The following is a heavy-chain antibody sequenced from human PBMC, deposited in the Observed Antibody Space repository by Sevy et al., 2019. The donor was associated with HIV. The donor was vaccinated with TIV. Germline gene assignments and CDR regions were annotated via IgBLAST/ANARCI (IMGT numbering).Heavy chain of an antibody. CDR1: GFTVSSNY. J-gene: IGHJ3*02. Sequence: GGSQRLSCAASGFTVSSNYMSWVRQAPGKGLEWVSVIYSGGSTYYADSVKGRFTISRDNSKNTLYLQMNSLRAEDTAVYYCARGSGNGGPWAAFDIWGQGTMVTVSS. CDR3: ARGSGNGGPWAAFDI. D-gene: IGHD3-10*01. CDR2: IYSGGST. V-gene: IGHV3-53*01.